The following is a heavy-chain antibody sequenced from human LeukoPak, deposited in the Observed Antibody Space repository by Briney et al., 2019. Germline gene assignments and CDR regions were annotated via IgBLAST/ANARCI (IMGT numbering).Heavy chain of an antibody. D-gene: IGHD4-17*01. Sequence: ASVKVSCKASGYTFTSYGISWVRQAPGQGLEWMGWISAYNGNTNYAQKFQGRVTMARDTSISTAYMELSRLRSDDTAVYYCARKPTTVTTPFDPWDQGTLVTVSS. CDR2: ISAYNGNT. J-gene: IGHJ5*02. V-gene: IGHV1-18*01. CDR1: GYTFTSYG. CDR3: ARKPTTVTTPFDP.